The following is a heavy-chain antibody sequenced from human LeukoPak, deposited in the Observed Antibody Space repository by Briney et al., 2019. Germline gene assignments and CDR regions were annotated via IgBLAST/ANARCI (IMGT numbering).Heavy chain of an antibody. CDR3: ARCGDSSGYYFDY. J-gene: IGHJ4*02. D-gene: IGHD3-22*01. CDR2: IYPGDSDT. Sequence: GESLKISCKGSGYSFTSYWIGWVRQMPGKGLEWMGIIYPGDSDTRYSPSFQGQVTISADKSISTAYPQWSSLKASDTAMYYCARCGDSSGYYFDYWGQGTLVTVSS. CDR1: GYSFTSYW. V-gene: IGHV5-51*01.